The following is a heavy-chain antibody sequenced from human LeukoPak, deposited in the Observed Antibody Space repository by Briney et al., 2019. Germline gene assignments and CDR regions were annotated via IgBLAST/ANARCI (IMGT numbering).Heavy chain of an antibody. CDR1: GFTFSTYN. CDR3: ARSPYPTIQYPSDY. J-gene: IGHJ4*02. V-gene: IGHV3-21*01. CDR2: ISSGSGYI. Sequence: PGGSLRLSCAASGFTFSTYNMNWVRQAPGKGLEWVSSISSGSGYIYYADSVKGRFTISRDNTKNSLFLQMNSLRAEGTAVYYCARSPYPTIQYPSDYWGQGPLVTVSS. D-gene: IGHD2-2*01.